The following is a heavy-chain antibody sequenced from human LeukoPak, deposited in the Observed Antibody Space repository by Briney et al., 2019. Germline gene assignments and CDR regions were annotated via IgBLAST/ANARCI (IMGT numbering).Heavy chain of an antibody. CDR3: AKDSGSIVATILSYYYYYMDV. V-gene: IGHV3-30*18. D-gene: IGHD5-12*01. Sequence: AGGSLRLSCAASGFNFSIYGMHWVRQAPGKGLEWVAVISFDETNEYYADSMKGRFTISRDNSKNTLYLQMNSLRAEDTAVYYCAKDSGSIVATILSYYYYYMDVWGKGTTVTISS. CDR2: ISFDETNE. CDR1: GFNFSIYG. J-gene: IGHJ6*03.